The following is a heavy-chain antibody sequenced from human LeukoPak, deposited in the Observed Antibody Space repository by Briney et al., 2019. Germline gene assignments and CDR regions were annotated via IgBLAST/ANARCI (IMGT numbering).Heavy chain of an antibody. J-gene: IGHJ4*02. Sequence: GGSLRLSCAASGFTFSSYAMNWVRQAPGKGLEWVSGICASGGSTYYADSVKGRFTISRDNAKNTLYLQMNSLRAEETAVYYCAKGPDRGLRYFDYWGQGTLVTVSS. D-gene: IGHD1-14*01. V-gene: IGHV3-23*01. CDR1: GFTFSSYA. CDR3: AKGPDRGLRYFDY. CDR2: ICASGGST.